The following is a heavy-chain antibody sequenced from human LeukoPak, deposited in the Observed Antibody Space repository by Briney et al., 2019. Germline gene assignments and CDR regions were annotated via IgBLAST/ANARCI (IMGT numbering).Heavy chain of an antibody. D-gene: IGHD1-20*01. J-gene: IGHJ4*02. CDR2: ISYDGSNK. CDR1: GFTFSSYG. V-gene: IGHV3-30*03. Sequence: PGGSLRLSCAASGFTFSSYGMHWVRQAQGKGLEWVAVISYDGSNKYYADSVKGRFTISRDNSKNTLYLQMNSLRAEDTAVYYCARWYNWKRYFDYWGQGTLVTVSS. CDR3: ARWYNWKRYFDY.